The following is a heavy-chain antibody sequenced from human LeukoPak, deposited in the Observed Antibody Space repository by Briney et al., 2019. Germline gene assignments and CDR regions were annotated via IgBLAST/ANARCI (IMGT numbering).Heavy chain of an antibody. V-gene: IGHV3-7*01. CDR1: GFTFSSYW. J-gene: IGHJ4*02. CDR2: IKQDGSEK. D-gene: IGHD5-24*01. CDR3: ARPRWLQSPFDY. Sequence: PGGSLRLSWEASGFTFSSYWRSWVGQAQGKGREGVANIKQDGSEKYYVDSVKGRFTISRDNAKNSLYLQMNSLRAEDTAVYYCARPRWLQSPFDYWGQGTLVTVSS.